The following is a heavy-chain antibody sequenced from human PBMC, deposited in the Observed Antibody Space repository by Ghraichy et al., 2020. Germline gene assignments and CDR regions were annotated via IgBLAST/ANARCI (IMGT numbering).Heavy chain of an antibody. J-gene: IGHJ5*02. CDR1: GYSISSGYY. CDR2: IYHSGST. Sequence: SETLSLTCAVSGYSISSGYYWGWIRQPPGKGLEWIGSIYHSGSTYYNPSLKSRVTISVDTSKNQFSLKLSSVTAADTAVYYCARGGGYDFWSGYSRFDPWGQGTLVTVSS. D-gene: IGHD3-3*01. V-gene: IGHV4-38-2*01. CDR3: ARGGGYDFWSGYSRFDP.